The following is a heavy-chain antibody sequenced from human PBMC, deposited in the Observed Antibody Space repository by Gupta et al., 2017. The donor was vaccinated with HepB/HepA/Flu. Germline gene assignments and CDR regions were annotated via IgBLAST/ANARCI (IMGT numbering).Heavy chain of an antibody. CDR2: ISGHNGNT. V-gene: IGHV1-18*01. Sequence: QVQLVQSGGEVKKPGASVKVSCKASGYIFTSYGMSWVRQAPGQGLEWMGWISGHNGNTEYAQKFQGRVTMTTDISTSTAYMELRSLRSDDTAVYYCARMVYYGMDVWGPGTTVTVSS. CDR1: GYIFTSYG. D-gene: IGHD3-10*01. J-gene: IGHJ6*02. CDR3: ARMVYYGMDV.